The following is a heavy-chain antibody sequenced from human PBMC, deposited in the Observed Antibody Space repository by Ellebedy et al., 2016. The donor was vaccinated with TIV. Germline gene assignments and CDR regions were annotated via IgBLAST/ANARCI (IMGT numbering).Heavy chain of an antibody. D-gene: IGHD3-22*01. CDR1: AYTFTSYG. CDR2: ISAYNGNT. Sequence: AASVKVFCKASAYTFTSYGISWVRQAPGQGLEWMGWISAYNGNTNYAQKLQGRVTMTTDTSTSTAYMELRSLRSDDTAVYYCAVGVYYDSSGSNAFDIWGQGTMVTVSS. J-gene: IGHJ3*02. V-gene: IGHV1-18*01. CDR3: AVGVYYDSSGSNAFDI.